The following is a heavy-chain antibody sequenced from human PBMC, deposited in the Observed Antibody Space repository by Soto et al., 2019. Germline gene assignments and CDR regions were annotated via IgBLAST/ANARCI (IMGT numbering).Heavy chain of an antibody. J-gene: IGHJ4*02. CDR3: ARETIDYGDYVLDY. Sequence: SETLSLTCTVSGGSISSYYWSWIRQPPGKGLEWIGYIYYSGSTNYNPSLKSRVTISVDTSKNQFSLKLSSVTAADTAVYYCARETIDYGDYVLDYWGQGTLVTVST. CDR1: GGSISSYY. V-gene: IGHV4-59*01. CDR2: IYYSGST. D-gene: IGHD4-17*01.